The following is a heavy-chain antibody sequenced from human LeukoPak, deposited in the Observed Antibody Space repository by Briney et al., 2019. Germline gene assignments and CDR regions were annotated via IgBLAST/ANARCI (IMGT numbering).Heavy chain of an antibody. CDR3: ARDRGILARSSPIDY. CDR2: LSSTSATR. CDR1: GFTFSDYS. Sequence: PGGSLRLSCAASGFTFSDYSMNWVRQAPGKGLEWGSYLSSTSATRYYADSVKGRFTISRDNAKNSLYLQVNNLRAEDTAVYYCARDRGILARSSPIDYWGQGTLVTVSS. J-gene: IGHJ4*02. V-gene: IGHV3-48*01. D-gene: IGHD2-15*01.